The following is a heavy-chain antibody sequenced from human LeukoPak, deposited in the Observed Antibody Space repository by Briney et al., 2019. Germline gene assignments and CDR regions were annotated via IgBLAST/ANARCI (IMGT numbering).Heavy chain of an antibody. V-gene: IGHV3-21*01. D-gene: IGHD3-9*01. CDR1: GFTFSSYS. CDR2: ISSSSSYI. CDR3: ARDRGLRYFDWLKPNPSRYYMDV. J-gene: IGHJ6*03. Sequence: PGGSLRLSCAASGFTFSSYSMNWVRQAPGKGLEWVSSISSSSSYIYYADSVKGRFTISRDNAKNSLYLQMNSLRAEDTAVYYCARDRGLRYFDWLKPNPSRYYMDVWGKGTTVTVPS.